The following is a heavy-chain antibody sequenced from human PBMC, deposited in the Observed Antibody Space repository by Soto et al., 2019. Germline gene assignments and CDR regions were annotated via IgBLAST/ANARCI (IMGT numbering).Heavy chain of an antibody. CDR3: ASRRFKVTTSNFLFDY. CDR1: GGSFSGYY. D-gene: IGHD4-17*01. V-gene: IGHV4-34*01. CDR2: INHSGST. Sequence: SETLSLTCAVYGGSFSGYYWSWIRQPPGKGLEWIGEINHSGSTNYNPSLKSRVTISVDTSKNQFSLKLSSVTAADTAVYYCASRRFKVTTSNFLFDYWGQGTLVTVYS. J-gene: IGHJ4*02.